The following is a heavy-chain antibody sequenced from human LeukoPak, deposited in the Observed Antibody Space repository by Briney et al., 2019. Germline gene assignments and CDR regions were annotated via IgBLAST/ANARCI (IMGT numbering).Heavy chain of an antibody. CDR3: ARVLAGSYLFDY. D-gene: IGHD3-9*01. Sequence: ASVKVSCKASGYTFTSYAMHWVRQAPGQRLEWMGWINAGNGNTKYSQKFQGRVTITRDTSASTAYMELSSLRSEDTAVYYCARVLAGSYLFDYWGQGTLVTVSS. J-gene: IGHJ4*02. CDR2: INAGNGNT. CDR1: GYTFTSYA. V-gene: IGHV1-3*01.